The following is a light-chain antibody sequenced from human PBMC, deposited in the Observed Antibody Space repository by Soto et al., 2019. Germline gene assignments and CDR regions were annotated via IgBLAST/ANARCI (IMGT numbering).Light chain of an antibody. J-gene: IGKJ5*01. V-gene: IGKV1-27*01. CDR2: AAS. CDR3: QKYSSVIT. CDR1: QGISNF. Sequence: DIQMTQSPSSLSASVGDRVTITCRAMQGISNFLAWYQQKPGKVSKLLISAASTLQSALPSRYSDSGSGTDFTITITSLQPEDVATYYCQKYSSVITFGQGTRLEI.